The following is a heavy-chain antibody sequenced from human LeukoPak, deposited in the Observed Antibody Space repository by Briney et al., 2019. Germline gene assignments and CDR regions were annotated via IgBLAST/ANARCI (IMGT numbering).Heavy chain of an antibody. Sequence: GSLRLSCAASGFTFSSYAMHWVRQAPGKGLEYVSAISSNGGSTYYANSVKGRFTISRDNSKHTLYLQMGSLRAEDMAVYYCARPLEGQLLWDAFDIWGQGTMVTVSS. CDR3: ARPLEGQLLWDAFDI. CDR2: ISSNGGST. J-gene: IGHJ3*02. CDR1: GFTFSSYA. D-gene: IGHD3-10*01. V-gene: IGHV3-64*01.